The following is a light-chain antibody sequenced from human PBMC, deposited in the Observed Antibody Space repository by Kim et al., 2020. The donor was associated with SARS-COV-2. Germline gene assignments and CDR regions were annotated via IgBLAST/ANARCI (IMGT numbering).Light chain of an antibody. CDR3: QQLDTPAWT. CDR2: AAS. J-gene: IGKJ1*01. Sequence: IQLTQSPSSLSASVGDRVTITCRASQGSRSYVAWYQQKPGKAPKLLIYAASTLHSGVPSRFSGRGSGTDFTLTITNLQPEDCATYDCQQLDTPAWTVGPGTKVDIK. CDR1: QGSRSY. V-gene: IGKV1-9*01.